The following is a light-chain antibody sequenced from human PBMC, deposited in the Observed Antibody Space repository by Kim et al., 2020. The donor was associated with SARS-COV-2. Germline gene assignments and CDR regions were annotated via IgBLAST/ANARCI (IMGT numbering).Light chain of an antibody. CDR2: GAS. CDR1: QSVSSSY. J-gene: IGKJ1*01. CDR3: QQYGSSRWT. V-gene: IGKV3-20*01. Sequence: PRERATLSCRASQSVSSSYLAWYQQKPGQAPRLLIYGASSRATGIPDRFSGSGSGTDFTLTISRLEPEDFAVYYCQQYGSSRWTFGQGTKVDIK.